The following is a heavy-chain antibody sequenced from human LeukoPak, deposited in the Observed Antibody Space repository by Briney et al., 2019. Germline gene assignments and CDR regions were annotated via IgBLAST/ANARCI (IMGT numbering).Heavy chain of an antibody. V-gene: IGHV4-39*07. CDR1: AGSISSDSYY. Sequence: SETLSLTCTVSAGSISSDSYYGGWIRQPPGKGLEWIGTIYYSGNTYYNPSLKSRVTISVDKSKNHFSLELSSATAADTAVYFCARGRVSSSTWYSTYYYYFYMDVWGNGTTVIVSS. CDR2: IYYSGNT. D-gene: IGHD6-13*01. J-gene: IGHJ6*03. CDR3: ARGRVSSSTWYSTYYYYFYMDV.